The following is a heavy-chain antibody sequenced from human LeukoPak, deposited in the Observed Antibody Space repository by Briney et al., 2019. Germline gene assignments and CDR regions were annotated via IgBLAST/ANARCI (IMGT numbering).Heavy chain of an antibody. CDR1: GFTFSSYS. Sequence: PGGSLRLSCAASGFTFSSYSMNWVRQAPGKGLEWVSYISSSSSTIYYADSVKGRFTISRDNAKNSLYLQMNSLRAEDTAVYYCARDITGINQGIDYWGQGTLVTVSS. V-gene: IGHV3-48*04. CDR3: ARDITGINQGIDY. J-gene: IGHJ4*02. D-gene: IGHD1-20*01. CDR2: ISSSSSTI.